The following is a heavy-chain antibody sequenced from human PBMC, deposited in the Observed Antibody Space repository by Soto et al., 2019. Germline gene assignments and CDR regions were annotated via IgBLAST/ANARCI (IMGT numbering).Heavy chain of an antibody. Sequence: PSETLSLTCTVSGGSISSYYWSWIRQPPGKGLEWIGYIYYSGSTNYNPSLKSRVTISVDTSKNQFSLKLSSVTAADTAVYYCARDQYYYDSSGYYRGSRYNWFDPWGQGTLVTVSS. D-gene: IGHD3-22*01. CDR1: GGSISSYY. CDR2: IYYSGST. V-gene: IGHV4-59*01. J-gene: IGHJ5*02. CDR3: ARDQYYYDSSGYYRGSRYNWFDP.